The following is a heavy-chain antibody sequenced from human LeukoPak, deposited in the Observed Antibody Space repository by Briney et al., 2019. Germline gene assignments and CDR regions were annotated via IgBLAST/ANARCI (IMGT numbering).Heavy chain of an antibody. CDR3: ARYSANTGSSGMDV. V-gene: IGHV1-18*01. D-gene: IGHD1-26*01. CDR1: GYTFTSYG. Sequence: ASVKVSCKASGYTFTSYGISWVRQAPGQGLEWMGWISAYNGNTNYAQKLQGRVTMTTDTSTSTAYMELRSLRSDDTAVYYCARYSANTGSSGMDVWGQGTTVTVSS. J-gene: IGHJ6*02. CDR2: ISAYNGNT.